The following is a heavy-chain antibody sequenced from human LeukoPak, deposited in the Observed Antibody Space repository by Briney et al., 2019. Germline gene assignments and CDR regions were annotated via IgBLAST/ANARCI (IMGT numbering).Heavy chain of an antibody. J-gene: IGHJ4*02. V-gene: IGHV3-43*01. D-gene: IGHD5-24*01. CDR1: GFTFDDYT. CDR3: AKGSRDGASIDY. CDR2: ISWDGGST. Sequence: GGSLRLSCAASGFTFDDYTMHWVRQAPGKGLEWVSLISWDGGSTYYADSVEGRFTIPRDNSKNSLYLQMNSLRTEDTALYYCAKGSRDGASIDYWGQGTLVTVSS.